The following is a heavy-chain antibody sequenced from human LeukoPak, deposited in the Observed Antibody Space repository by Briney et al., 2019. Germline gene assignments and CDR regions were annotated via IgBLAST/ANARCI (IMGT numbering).Heavy chain of an antibody. CDR1: GYTFTSYG. CDR2: ISAYNGNT. CDR3: AESGYSYGYG. J-gene: IGHJ4*02. Sequence: ASVKVSCKASGYTFTSYGISWVRQAPGQGLEWMGWISAYNGNTNYAQKFQGRVTITADKSTSTAYMELSSLRSGDTAVYYCAESGYSYGYGWGQGTLVTVSS. D-gene: IGHD5-18*01. V-gene: IGHV1-18*01.